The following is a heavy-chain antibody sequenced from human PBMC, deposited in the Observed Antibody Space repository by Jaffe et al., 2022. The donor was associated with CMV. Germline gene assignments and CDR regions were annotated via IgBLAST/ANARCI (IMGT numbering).Heavy chain of an antibody. CDR1: GGSISSGSYY. V-gene: IGHV4-39*01. CDR2: ISYSGST. J-gene: IGHJ5*02. D-gene: IGHD1-1*01. CDR3: ARLGTLEDNWFDP. Sequence: QLQLQESGPGLVKPSETLSLTCSVSGGSISSGSYYWGWIRQPPGKGLEWIGTISYSGSTSYNPSLKSRVTISVDTSKSQFSLRLSPVTAADTAVYYCARLGTLEDNWFDPWGQGTLVTVSS.